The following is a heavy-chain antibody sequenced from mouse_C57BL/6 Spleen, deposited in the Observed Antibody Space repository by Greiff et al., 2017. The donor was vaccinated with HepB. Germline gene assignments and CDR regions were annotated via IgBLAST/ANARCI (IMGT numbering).Heavy chain of an antibody. J-gene: IGHJ1*03. CDR1: GFSLTSYG. Sequence: VQLQQSGPGLVQPSQSLSITCTVSGFSLTSYGVHWVRQSPGKGLEWLGVIWSGGSTDYNAAFISRLSISKDNSKSQVFFKMNSLQADDTAIYYCARNWGDGYFDVWGTGTTVTVSS. CDR3: ARNWGDGYFDV. V-gene: IGHV2-2*01. CDR2: IWSGGST.